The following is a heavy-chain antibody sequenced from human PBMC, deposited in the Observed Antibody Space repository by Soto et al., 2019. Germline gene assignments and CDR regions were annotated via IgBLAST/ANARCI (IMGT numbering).Heavy chain of an antibody. Sequence: QVQLQESGPGLVKPSETLSLTCSVSGGSISNHSGAGSGSPPGKGLEWIGYIYYNGNTNYNPSLKSRVTMSADTSRNQISLKLTTVTAADTAVYYCTRANWYSEYWGQGTLVTVSS. J-gene: IGHJ4*02. CDR1: GGSISNHS. CDR2: IYYNGNT. CDR3: TRANWYSEY. D-gene: IGHD7-27*01. V-gene: IGHV4-59*11.